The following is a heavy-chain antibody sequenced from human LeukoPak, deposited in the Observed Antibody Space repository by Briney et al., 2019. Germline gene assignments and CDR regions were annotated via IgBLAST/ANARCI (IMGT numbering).Heavy chain of an antibody. Sequence: GGFLRLSCAASGFTFSSYSMNWVRQAPGKGLEWVSSISSSSSYIYYADSVKGRFTISRDNAKNSLYLQMNSLRAEDTAVYYCARVRGIAAAAPFDYWGQGTLVTVSS. CDR3: ARVRGIAAAAPFDY. J-gene: IGHJ4*02. CDR2: ISSSSSYI. V-gene: IGHV3-21*01. D-gene: IGHD6-13*01. CDR1: GFTFSSYS.